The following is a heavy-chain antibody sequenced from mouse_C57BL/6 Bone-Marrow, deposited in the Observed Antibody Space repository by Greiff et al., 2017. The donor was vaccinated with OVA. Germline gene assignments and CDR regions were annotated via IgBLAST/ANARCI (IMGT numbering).Heavy chain of an antibody. CDR2: IYPGSGNT. CDR3: ARRGSTIRDYFDY. J-gene: IGHJ2*01. CDR1: GYSFTSYY. Sequence: VQLQQSGPELVKPGASVKISCKASGYSFTSYYIHWVKQRPGQGLEWIGWIYPGSGNTKYNEKFKGKATLTADTSSSTAYMQLSSLTSEDSAVYYCARRGSTIRDYFDYWGQGTTLTVSS. V-gene: IGHV1-66*01. D-gene: IGHD1-1*01.